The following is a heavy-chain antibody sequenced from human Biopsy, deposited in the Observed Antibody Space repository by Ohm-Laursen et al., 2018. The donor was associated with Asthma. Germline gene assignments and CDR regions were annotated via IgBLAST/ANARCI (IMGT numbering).Heavy chain of an antibody. CDR1: GGTFNTHV. CDR3: AREAGSCISRTCYSLDF. D-gene: IGHD2-2*01. Sequence: SVKVSCKSLGGTFNTHVIGWVRQAPGQGLEWMGGINSVFGTTTYPQKFQDRVTITADDSTSTVYMELSSLRSEDTAVYYCAREAGSCISRTCYSLDFWGQGTLVTVSS. CDR2: INSVFGTT. J-gene: IGHJ4*02. V-gene: IGHV1-69*13.